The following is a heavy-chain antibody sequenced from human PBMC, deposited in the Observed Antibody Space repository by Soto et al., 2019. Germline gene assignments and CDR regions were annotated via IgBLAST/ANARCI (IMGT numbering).Heavy chain of an antibody. J-gene: IGHJ4*02. V-gene: IGHV3-23*01. D-gene: IGHD1-1*01. Sequence: GSLRLSCAASGFTFSSYAMSWVRQAPGKGLEWVSSISGSGGGTYYADSVKGRFTFSRDNSKNTLYLQMNSLRAEDTAVYYCAKFGMATTKRSPPYYIDYWGQGALVTVSS. CDR2: ISGSGGGT. CDR3: AKFGMATTKRSPPYYIDY. CDR1: GFTFSSYA.